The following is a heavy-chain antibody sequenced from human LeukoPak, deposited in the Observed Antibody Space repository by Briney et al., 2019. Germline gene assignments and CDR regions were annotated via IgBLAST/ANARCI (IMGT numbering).Heavy chain of an antibody. CDR2: IYYSGST. V-gene: IGHV4-59*01. D-gene: IGHD1-26*01. J-gene: IGHJ5*02. CDR1: GGSFSGYY. CDR3: TRVGATSDWFDP. Sequence: SETLSLTCAVYGGSFSGYYWSWIRQPPGKGLEWIGYIYYSGSTNYNPSLKSRVTISVDTSKNQFSLKLSSVTAADTAVYYCTRVGATSDWFDPWGQGTLVTVSS.